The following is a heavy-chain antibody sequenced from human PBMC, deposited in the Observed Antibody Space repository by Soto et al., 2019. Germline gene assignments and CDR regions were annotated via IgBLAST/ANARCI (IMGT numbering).Heavy chain of an antibody. CDR3: ARLGRAERKYDFTYRYSWFDP. J-gene: IGHJ5*02. Sequence: PGGSLRLSCAASGFTFSSYSMNWVRQAPGKGLEWVSYISSSSSTIYYADSVKGRFTISRDNAKNSLYLQMNSLRAEDTAVYYCARLGRAERKYDFTYRYSWFDPWGQGTLVTVSS. CDR2: ISSSSSTI. CDR1: GFTFSSYS. D-gene: IGHD3-3*01. V-gene: IGHV3-48*01.